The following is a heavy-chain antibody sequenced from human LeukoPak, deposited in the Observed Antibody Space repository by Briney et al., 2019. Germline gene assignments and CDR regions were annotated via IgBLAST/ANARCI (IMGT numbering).Heavy chain of an antibody. Sequence: PGGSLRLSCGASGFTFSSSAMSWVRQAPGKGLESVSLLSNSGSTTYYADSVNGRFTISRDTYKNTLYLQMNSLRVEDTAVYYCAKRAYGSGSSLHYFDYWGQGTLVTVSS. CDR1: GFTFSSSA. CDR3: AKRAYGSGSSLHYFDY. CDR2: LSNSGSTT. V-gene: IGHV3-23*01. J-gene: IGHJ4*02. D-gene: IGHD3-10*01.